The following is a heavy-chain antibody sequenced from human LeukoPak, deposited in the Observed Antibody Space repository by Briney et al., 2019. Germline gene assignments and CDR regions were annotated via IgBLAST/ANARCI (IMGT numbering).Heavy chain of an antibody. D-gene: IGHD5-18*01. CDR2: IYSGGTA. CDR3: ARDGRGDLTWIQLWSPFDY. CDR1: GFTVSSNY. V-gene: IGHV3-66*02. J-gene: IGHJ4*02. Sequence: GGSLRLSCAASGFTVSSNYMSWVRQAPGKGLEWVSVIYSGGTAYYADSVKGRFTISRDSSKNTLYLQMSSLRAEDTAVYYCARDGRGDLTWIQLWSPFDYWGQGTLVTVSS.